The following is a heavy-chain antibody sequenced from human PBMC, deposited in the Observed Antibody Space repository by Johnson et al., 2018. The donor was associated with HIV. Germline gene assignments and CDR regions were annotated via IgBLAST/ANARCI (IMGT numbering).Heavy chain of an antibody. J-gene: IGHJ3*02. Sequence: VQLVESGGALVQSGGSLRLSCAASGFNVSSNYMSWVRKAPGKGLEWVSLIYSGGTTYYTDSVTGRFTISSDNSKNTLYLQMNSLRAEDTAVYYCARPGVKDFWSGQDAFDIWGQGTMVTVSS. D-gene: IGHD3-3*01. CDR2: IYSGGTT. V-gene: IGHV3-66*04. CDR3: ARPGVKDFWSGQDAFDI. CDR1: GFNVSSNY.